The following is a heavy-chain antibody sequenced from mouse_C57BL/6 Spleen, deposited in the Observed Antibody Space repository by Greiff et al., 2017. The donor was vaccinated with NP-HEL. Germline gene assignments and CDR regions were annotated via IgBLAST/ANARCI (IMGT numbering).Heavy chain of an antibody. D-gene: IGHD2-10*01. V-gene: IGHV1-52*01. CDR1: GYTFTSYW. CDR3: ASLLGYAMDD. Sequence: VQLQQSGAELVRPGSSVKLSCKASGYTFTSYWMHWVKQRPIQGLEWIGNIDPSDSETHYNQKFKDKATLTVDKSSSTAYMQLSSLTSEDSAVYYCASLLGYAMDDWGQGTSVTVSS. J-gene: IGHJ4*01. CDR2: IDPSDSET.